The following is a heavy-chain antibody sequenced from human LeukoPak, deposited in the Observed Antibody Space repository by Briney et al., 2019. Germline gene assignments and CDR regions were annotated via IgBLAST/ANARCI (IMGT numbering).Heavy chain of an antibody. CDR2: INHSGST. CDR1: GGSFSGYY. Sequence: SETLSLTCAVYGGSFSGYYWSWIRQPPGKGLEWIGEINHSGSTYYNPSLKSRVTISVDTSKNQFSLKLSSVTAADTAVYYCASHSSGFFSSDYWGQGTLVTVSS. D-gene: IGHD6-19*01. CDR3: ASHSSGFFSSDY. J-gene: IGHJ4*02. V-gene: IGHV4-34*01.